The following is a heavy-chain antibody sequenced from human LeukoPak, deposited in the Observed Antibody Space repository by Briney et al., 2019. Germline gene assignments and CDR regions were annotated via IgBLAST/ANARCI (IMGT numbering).Heavy chain of an antibody. V-gene: IGHV1-46*01. CDR3: ARGWVQLEPVSYLDY. CDR2: INPSGGST. Sequence: ASVKVSCKASGYTFTSYYMHWVRQAPGQGLEWMGIINPSGGSTSYAQKFQGRVTMTRDTSTSTVYMELSSPRSEDTAVYYCARGWVQLEPVSYLDYWGQGTLVTVSS. CDR1: GYTFTSYY. D-gene: IGHD1-1*01. J-gene: IGHJ4*02.